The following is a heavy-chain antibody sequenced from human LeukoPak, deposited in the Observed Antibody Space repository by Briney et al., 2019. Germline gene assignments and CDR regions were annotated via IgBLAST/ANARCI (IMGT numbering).Heavy chain of an antibody. D-gene: IGHD1-26*01. V-gene: IGHV3-64*02. CDR1: GFTFSSYA. Sequence: GGSLRLSCAASGFTFSSYAMHWVRLSPGKGLEYVSGISSNGGTTSYADSVQGRFTISRDNSKNTLYLQMNSLRVEDTAVYYCARECGTYLYYYYGMDVWGQGTTVTVSS. CDR3: ARECGTYLYYYYGMDV. J-gene: IGHJ6*02. CDR2: ISSNGGTT.